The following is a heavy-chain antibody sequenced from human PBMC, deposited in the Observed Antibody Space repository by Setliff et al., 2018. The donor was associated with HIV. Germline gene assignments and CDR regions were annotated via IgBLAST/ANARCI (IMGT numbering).Heavy chain of an antibody. Sequence: KTSETLSLTCAVSGYSISSGYYWGWIRQPPGKGLEWVGSIYHSGTTYYNPSLKSRVTISVDTSKKQFSLTLSSVTAADTAVYYCASNLLLWYPHYWGQGTLVTVSS. CDR1: GYSISSGYY. J-gene: IGHJ4*02. CDR2: IYHSGTT. CDR3: ASNLLLWYPHY. V-gene: IGHV4-38-2*01. D-gene: IGHD2-21*01.